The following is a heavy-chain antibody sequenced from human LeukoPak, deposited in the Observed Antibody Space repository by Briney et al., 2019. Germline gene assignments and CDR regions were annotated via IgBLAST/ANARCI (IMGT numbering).Heavy chain of an antibody. J-gene: IGHJ4*02. CDR2: IIPILGIA. V-gene: IGHV1-69*04. CDR1: GGTFSSYA. D-gene: IGHD5-12*01. CDR3: GRTDVIVATPGDYFDY. Sequence: ASVKVSCKASGGTFSSYAISWVRQAPGQGLEWMGRIIPILGIANYAQKFQGRVTITADKSTSTAYMELSSLRSEDTAVYYCGRTDVIVATPGDYFDYWGQGTLVTVSS.